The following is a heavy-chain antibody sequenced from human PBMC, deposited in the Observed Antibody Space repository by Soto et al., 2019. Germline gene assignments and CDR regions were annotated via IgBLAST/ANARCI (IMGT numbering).Heavy chain of an antibody. V-gene: IGHV3-21*01. Sequence: EVQLVESGGGLVKPGGSLRLSCAASGFTFSSYTMNWVRQAPGKGLEWVSSISSSSSYIYYADSVTDRFTISRDNANNSLYLQMNSLRAEDTAVYYFARFGYTTEAHWGQGTLVTVSS. CDR1: GFTFSSYT. D-gene: IGHD5-12*01. CDR2: ISSSSSYI. J-gene: IGHJ4*02. CDR3: ARFGYTTEAH.